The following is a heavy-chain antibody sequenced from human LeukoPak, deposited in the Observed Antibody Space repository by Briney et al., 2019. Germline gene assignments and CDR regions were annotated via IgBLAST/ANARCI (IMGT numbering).Heavy chain of an antibody. CDR1: GDTFTDHY. CDR3: ARQDKAGYYFDY. V-gene: IGHV1-2*02. CDR2: ITPSGRGA. J-gene: IGHJ4*02. Sequence: GASVKVSCKASGDTFTDHYVQWVRQAPGQGLEWMGWITPSGRGANSAQKFQGRLTLSRDTSINTVYMELTRLTSDDTAIYYCARQDKAGYYFDYWGQGTLVTVSS.